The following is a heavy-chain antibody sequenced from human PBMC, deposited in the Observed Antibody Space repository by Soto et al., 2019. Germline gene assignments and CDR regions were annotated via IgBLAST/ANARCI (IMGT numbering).Heavy chain of an antibody. J-gene: IGHJ6*02. CDR3: ASAFRPLLPGAHGMDV. CDR1: GGTFSSYA. CDR2: IIPIFGTA. V-gene: IGHV1-69*13. D-gene: IGHD7-27*01. Sequence: SVKVSCKASGGTFSSYAISWVRQAPGQGLEWMGGIIPIFGTANYAQKFQGRVTITADESTSTAYMELSSQRSEDTAVYYCASAFRPLLPGAHGMDVWGQGTTVTVSS.